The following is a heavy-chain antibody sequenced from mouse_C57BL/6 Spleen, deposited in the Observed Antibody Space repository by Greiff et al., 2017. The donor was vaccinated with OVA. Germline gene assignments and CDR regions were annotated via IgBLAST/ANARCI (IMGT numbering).Heavy chain of an antibody. J-gene: IGHJ2*01. CDR1: GFTFSSYA. Sequence: EVKVVESGGGLVKPGGSLKLSCAASGFTFSSYAMSWVRQTPEKRLEWVATISDGGSYTYYPDNVKGRFTISRDNAKNNLYLQMSHLKSEDTAMYYCARGSDSSGLYYFDYWGQGTTLTVSS. D-gene: IGHD3-2*02. CDR2: ISDGGSYT. CDR3: ARGSDSSGLYYFDY. V-gene: IGHV5-4*03.